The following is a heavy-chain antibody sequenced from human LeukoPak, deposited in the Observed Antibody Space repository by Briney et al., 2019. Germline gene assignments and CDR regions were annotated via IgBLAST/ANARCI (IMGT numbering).Heavy chain of an antibody. J-gene: IGHJ6*02. CDR1: GFTFSSYE. Sequence: GGSLRLSCAASGFTFSSYEMNSVRQAPGKGLEWVSYISSSGSTIYYADSVKGRFTISRDNAKNSLYLQMNSLRAEDTAVYYCARDSPGGMDVWGQGTTVTVSS. V-gene: IGHV3-48*03. CDR2: ISSSGSTI. CDR3: ARDSPGGMDV.